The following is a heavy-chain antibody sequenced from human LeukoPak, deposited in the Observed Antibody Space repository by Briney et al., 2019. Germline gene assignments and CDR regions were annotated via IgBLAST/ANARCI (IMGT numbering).Heavy chain of an antibody. CDR1: GFTFSSYW. CDR2: IKQDGGEK. CDR3: AGRNFDL. V-gene: IGHV3-7*01. Sequence: GGSLRLSCAASGFTFSSYWMHWVRQAPGKGLEWVANIKQDGGEKYYVDSVKGRFTISRDNAKNALFLQMNSLRTEDTAVYYCAGRNFDLWGQGTLVTVSS. J-gene: IGHJ4*02.